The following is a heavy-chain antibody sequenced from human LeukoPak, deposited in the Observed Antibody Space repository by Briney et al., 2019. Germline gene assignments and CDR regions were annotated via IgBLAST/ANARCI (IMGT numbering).Heavy chain of an antibody. CDR1: GGSISSGGYY. Sequence: SQTLSLTRTVSGGSISSGGYYWSWIRQHPGKGLEWIGYIYYSGSTYYNPSLKSRVTISVDTSKNQFSLKLSSVTAADTAVYYCARDYYDSGHMNWFDPWGQGTLVTVSS. D-gene: IGHD3-22*01. CDR2: IYYSGST. CDR3: ARDYYDSGHMNWFDP. V-gene: IGHV4-31*03. J-gene: IGHJ5*02.